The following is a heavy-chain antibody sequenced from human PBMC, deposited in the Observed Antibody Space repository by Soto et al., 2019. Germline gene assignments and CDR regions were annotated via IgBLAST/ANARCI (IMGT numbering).Heavy chain of an antibody. J-gene: IGHJ4*02. CDR2: IFYSGST. CDR3: ARVVPGVIKGGFDY. V-gene: IGHV4-31*03. CDR1: GGSISSGGCY. D-gene: IGHD3-10*01. Sequence: QVQLQESGPGLVKPSQTLSLTCTVSGGSISSGGCYWTWIRQHPGKGLEWIGYIFYSGSTYYNPSLKSRGTISIDTAKEPFHLKLSSVTAADKDIYYCARVVPGVIKGGFDYWGQGTLVTVSS.